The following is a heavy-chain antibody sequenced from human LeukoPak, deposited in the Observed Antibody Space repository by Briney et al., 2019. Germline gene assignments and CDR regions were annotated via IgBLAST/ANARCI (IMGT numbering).Heavy chain of an antibody. Sequence: APVKVSCKASGYTFTGYYMHWVRQAPGQGLEWMGWINPNSGGTNYAQKFQGRVTMTRDTSISTAYMELSRLRSDDTAVYYCARADIVVVPAADFDYWGQGTLVTVSS. J-gene: IGHJ4*02. CDR1: GYTFTGYY. D-gene: IGHD2-2*01. CDR3: ARADIVVVPAADFDY. CDR2: INPNSGGT. V-gene: IGHV1-2*02.